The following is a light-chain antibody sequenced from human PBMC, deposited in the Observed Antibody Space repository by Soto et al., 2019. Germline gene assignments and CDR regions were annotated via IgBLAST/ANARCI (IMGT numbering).Light chain of an antibody. CDR2: KAS. Sequence: DIQMTQSPSTLSGSVGDRVTITCRASQTISSWLAWYQQKPGKAPKLLIYKASTLKSGVPSRFSGSGSGTEFSLNISSLQPDDFATYYCQQDNSYSEAFGQGTKVELK. CDR3: QQDNSYSEA. CDR1: QTISSW. V-gene: IGKV1-5*03. J-gene: IGKJ1*01.